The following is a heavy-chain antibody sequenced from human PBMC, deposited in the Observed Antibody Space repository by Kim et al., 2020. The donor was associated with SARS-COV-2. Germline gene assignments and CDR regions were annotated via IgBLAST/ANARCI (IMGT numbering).Heavy chain of an antibody. V-gene: IGHV4-59*01. J-gene: IGHJ5*02. CDR3: ARGDPTMVRGDWFDP. CDR1: GGSISSYY. Sequence: SETLSLTCTVSGGSISSYYWSWIRQPPGKGLEWIGYIYYSGSTNYNPSLKSRVTISVDTSKNQFSLKLSSVTAADTAVYYCARGDPTMVRGDWFDPWGQGTLVTVSS. D-gene: IGHD3-10*01. CDR2: IYYSGST.